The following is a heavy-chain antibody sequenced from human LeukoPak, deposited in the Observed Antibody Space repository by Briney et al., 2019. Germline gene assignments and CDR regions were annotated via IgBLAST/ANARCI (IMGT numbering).Heavy chain of an antibody. J-gene: IGHJ4*02. D-gene: IGHD3-3*01. CDR3: ARVWDFWSGYYTQPFDY. CDR1: GGSFSGYY. CDR2: ISHSGST. V-gene: IGHV4-34*01. Sequence: SETLSLTCAVYGGSFSGYYWSWIRQPPGKGLEWIGEISHSGSTNYNPSLKSRVTISVDTSKNQFSLKLSSVTAADTAVYYCARVWDFWSGYYTQPFDYWGQGTLVTVSS.